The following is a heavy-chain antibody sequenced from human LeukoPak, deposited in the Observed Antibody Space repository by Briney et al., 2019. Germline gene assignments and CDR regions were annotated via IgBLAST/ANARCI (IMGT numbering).Heavy chain of an antibody. CDR3: ARDRRPGHKLTDDAFDI. Sequence: SETLSLTCTVSGGSVSSGSYYWSWIRQLPGKGLEWIGYIYYSGSTNYNPSLKSRVTISVDTSKNQFSLKLSSVTAADTAVYYCARDRRPGHKLTDDAFDIWGQGTMVTASS. CDR1: GGSVSSGSYY. CDR2: IYYSGST. V-gene: IGHV4-61*01. J-gene: IGHJ3*02. D-gene: IGHD6-25*01.